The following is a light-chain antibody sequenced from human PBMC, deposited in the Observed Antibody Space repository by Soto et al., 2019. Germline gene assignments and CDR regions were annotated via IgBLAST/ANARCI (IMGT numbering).Light chain of an antibody. Sequence: QPVLTQSPSASASLGASVRLTCTLSSGHSSNAIAWHQQRPEKGPRYLMQVNSDGSHNKGDGIPDRFSGSSSGAERYLTISSLQSEDEADYYCQSWGSGIRVFGGGTKLTV. CDR1: SGHSSNA. CDR2: VNSDGSH. V-gene: IGLV4-69*01. CDR3: QSWGSGIRV. J-gene: IGLJ3*02.